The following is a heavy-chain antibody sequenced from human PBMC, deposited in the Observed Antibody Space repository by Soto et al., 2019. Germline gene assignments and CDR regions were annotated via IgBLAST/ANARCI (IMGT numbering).Heavy chain of an antibody. J-gene: IGHJ6*02. CDR3: ARDRGDVRAAAGTNDYYYYGMDV. CDR2: ISYDGSNK. V-gene: IGHV3-30-3*01. D-gene: IGHD6-13*01. CDR1: GFTFSSYA. Sequence: GGSLRLSCAASGFTFSSYAMHWVRQAPGKGLEWVAVISYDGSNKYYADSVKGRFTISRDNSKNTLYLQMNSLRAEDTAVYYCARDRGDVRAAAGTNDYYYYGMDVWGQGTTVTVSS.